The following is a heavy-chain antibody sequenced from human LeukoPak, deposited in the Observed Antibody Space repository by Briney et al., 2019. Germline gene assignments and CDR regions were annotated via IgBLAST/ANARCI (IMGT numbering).Heavy chain of an antibody. J-gene: IGHJ6*02. D-gene: IGHD3-10*01. CDR2: ISAYNGNT. V-gene: IGHV1-18*01. Sequence: ASVNVSCKASGYTFTIYGISWVREAPGQGLEWMGWISAYNGNTNYAQKLQGRVTMTTDTSTSTAYMELRSLRSDDTAVYYCASVNRMVRGVINYYYGMDVWGQGTTVTVSS. CDR1: GYTFTIYG. CDR3: ASVNRMVRGVINYYYGMDV.